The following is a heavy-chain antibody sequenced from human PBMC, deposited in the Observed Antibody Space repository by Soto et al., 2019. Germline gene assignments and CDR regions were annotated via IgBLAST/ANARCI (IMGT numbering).Heavy chain of an antibody. V-gene: IGHV3-30-3*01. CDR3: ARAYCSSTTRSHGEFAFDI. J-gene: IGHJ3*02. CDR1: GFTFNTYV. D-gene: IGHD2-2*01. CDR2: MSHDGNNN. Sequence: GGSLRLSCAASGFTFNTYVMHWVRQAPGKGLEWVALMSHDGNNNYYADSVKGRFTISRDNSKNTLCLQLNSLRAEDTAVYYCARAYCSSTTRSHGEFAFDIWGQGTMVTVSS.